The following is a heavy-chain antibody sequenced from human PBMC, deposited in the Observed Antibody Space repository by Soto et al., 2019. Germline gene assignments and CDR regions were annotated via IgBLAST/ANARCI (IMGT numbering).Heavy chain of an antibody. CDR1: GYTFTSYG. Sequence: QVQLVQSGAEVKKPGASVKVSCKASGYTFTSYGITWVRQAPGQGLEWMGYISTYNGNTNYAQILQGRVTMTTDCSTSTAYIELRSLRSDDTAVYYCARDLTLTLYALDVWGQGTTITVSS. CDR3: ARDLTLTLYALDV. D-gene: IGHD7-27*01. CDR2: ISTYNGNT. J-gene: IGHJ6*02. V-gene: IGHV1-18*01.